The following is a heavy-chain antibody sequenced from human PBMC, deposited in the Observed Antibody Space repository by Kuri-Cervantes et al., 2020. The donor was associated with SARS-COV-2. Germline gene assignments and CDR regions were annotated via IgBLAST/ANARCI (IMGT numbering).Heavy chain of an antibody. CDR3: ARTLGIAVAGHYYGMDV. D-gene: IGHD6-19*01. CDR1: GDSFSGFY. Sequence: GSLRLSCALYGDSFSGFYYSWIRQPPGKGLEWIGDINHSGTTNYNPSLESRVTISLDTSKNQFSLKLSSVTAADTAVYYCARTLGIAVAGHYYGMDVWGQGTTVTVSS. J-gene: IGHJ6*02. V-gene: IGHV4-34*01. CDR2: INHSGTT.